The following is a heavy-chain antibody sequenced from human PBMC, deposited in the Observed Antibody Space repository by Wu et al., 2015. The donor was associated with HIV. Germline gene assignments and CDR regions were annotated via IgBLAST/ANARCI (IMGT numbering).Heavy chain of an antibody. J-gene: IGHJ4*02. Sequence: QDQLVQSGAEVKKPGSSVKISCKASGNTFNAXNWLRQAPGQGLEWMGGIIPLFGTTEYAHIFQGRVTITTDESTSTAYMRLSSLTSADTAVYYCATPRTSRFSSAWPTYFDFWGQGTLVTX. CDR1: GNTFNA. CDR2: IIPLFGTT. D-gene: IGHD6-19*01. V-gene: IGHV1-69*05. CDR3: ATPRTSRFSSAWPTYFDF.